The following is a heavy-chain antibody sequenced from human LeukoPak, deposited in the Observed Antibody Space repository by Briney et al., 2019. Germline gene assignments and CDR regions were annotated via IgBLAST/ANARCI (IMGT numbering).Heavy chain of an antibody. V-gene: IGHV4-4*07. CDR2: IYTSGST. Sequence: PSETPSLTCTVSGGSISSYYWSWIRQPAGKGLEWIGRIYTSGSTNYNPSLKSRVTMSVDTSKNQFSLKLSSVTAADTAVYYCARHFPRYSSSWYNYYYGMDVWGQGTTVTVSS. D-gene: IGHD6-13*01. CDR3: ARHFPRYSSSWYNYYYGMDV. CDR1: GGSISSYY. J-gene: IGHJ6*02.